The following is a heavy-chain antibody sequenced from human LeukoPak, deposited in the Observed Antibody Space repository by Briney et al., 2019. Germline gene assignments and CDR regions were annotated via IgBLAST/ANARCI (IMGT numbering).Heavy chain of an antibody. Sequence: GGSLRLSCAASGFTFSNYWMNWVRQAPGKELESLANIKQDGSETYYADSVKGRFTISRDNAKNSLYPQMNSLRAEDTAVYYCARETPRRGETRDGYRWGQGTLVTVSS. CDR1: GFTFSNYW. D-gene: IGHD5-24*01. CDR2: IKQDGSET. CDR3: ARETPRRGETRDGYR. J-gene: IGHJ4*02. V-gene: IGHV3-7*01.